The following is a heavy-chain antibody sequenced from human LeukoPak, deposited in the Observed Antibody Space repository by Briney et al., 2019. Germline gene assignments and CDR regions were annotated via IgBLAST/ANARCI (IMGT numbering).Heavy chain of an antibody. CDR3: ARGEWLRFFDY. Sequence: GSLRLSCAASGLTFSTYAMSWIRQPPGKGLEWIGEINHSGSTNYNPSLKSRVTISVDTSKNQFSLKLSSVTAADTAVYYCARGEWLRFFDYWGQGTLVTVSS. D-gene: IGHD5-12*01. CDR1: GLTFSTYA. CDR2: INHSGST. J-gene: IGHJ4*02. V-gene: IGHV4-34*01.